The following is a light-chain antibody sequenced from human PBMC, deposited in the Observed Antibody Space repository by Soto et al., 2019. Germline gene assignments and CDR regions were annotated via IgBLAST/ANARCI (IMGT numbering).Light chain of an antibody. J-gene: IGKJ1*01. V-gene: IGKV1-8*01. Sequence: AIRMTLTPSSFSASTGDRVTITCRASQGISSYLAWYQQKPGKAPMLLIYAASTLQSGVPSRFSGSGSGTDFTLTICCLQSEDFATYYCQQYYSYPRTFGQGTMVDVK. CDR1: QGISSY. CDR2: AAS. CDR3: QQYYSYPRT.